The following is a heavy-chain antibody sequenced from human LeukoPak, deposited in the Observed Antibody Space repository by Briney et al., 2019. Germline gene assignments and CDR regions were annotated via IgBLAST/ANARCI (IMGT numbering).Heavy chain of an antibody. CDR1: GFTFSSYG. V-gene: IGHV3-30*19. Sequence: GRSLRLSCAASGFTFSSYGMQWVRQAPGKGLEWMAVISYDGSNEYYADSVKGRSTISRDNSRNTLYLQVNSLRAEDTAVYYCARDPNVGGLIQYFDWLLGYFDYWGQGTLVTVSS. CDR2: ISYDGSNE. D-gene: IGHD3-9*01. J-gene: IGHJ4*02. CDR3: ARDPNVGGLIQYFDWLLGYFDY.